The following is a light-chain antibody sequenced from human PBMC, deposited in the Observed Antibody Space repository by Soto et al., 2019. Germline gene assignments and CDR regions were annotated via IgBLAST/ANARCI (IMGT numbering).Light chain of an antibody. Sequence: EIVLTQSPCTLSLSPVERATLSCRAIQSVSSSYLAWYQQKPGQAPRLLIYGASSRATGIPDRFSGSGSGTDFTLTISRLEPEDFAVYYCQQYGSSPPVTFGGGTKVDIK. CDR2: GAS. CDR1: QSVSSSY. J-gene: IGKJ4*01. CDR3: QQYGSSPPVT. V-gene: IGKV3-20*01.